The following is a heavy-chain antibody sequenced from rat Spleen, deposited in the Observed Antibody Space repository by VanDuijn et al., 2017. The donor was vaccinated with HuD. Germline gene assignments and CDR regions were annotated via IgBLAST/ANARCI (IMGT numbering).Heavy chain of an antibody. D-gene: IGHD1-11*01. CDR3: ARREYGGFFGYFDY. CDR2: INPDGGST. J-gene: IGHJ2*01. Sequence: EVHLVESGGGLVHPGGSLKLSCIASGFTFNKYWMTWIRQAPEKGLEWVSSINPDGGSTFYPDSVKGRFTVSRDNAKSTLYLQMDSLRSEDTATYYCARREYGGFFGYFDYWGQGVMVTVSS. CDR1: GFTFNKYW. V-gene: IGHV5-31*01.